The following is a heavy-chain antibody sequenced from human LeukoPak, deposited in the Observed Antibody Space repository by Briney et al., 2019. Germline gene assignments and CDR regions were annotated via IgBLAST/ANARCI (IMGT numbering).Heavy chain of an antibody. J-gene: IGHJ3*01. Sequence: PRRTPKLSRAAPGYTFHTHSMKSARQAPGKWMQWVSSISSSSSYIYYADSVKGRFTISRDNAKNSLYLQMNSLRAEDTAVCYCARGDIKLVTYAFDVWGQGTMVTVSS. D-gene: IGHD2-21*02. CDR2: ISSSSSYI. CDR1: GYTFHTHS. CDR3: ARGDIKLVTYAFDV. V-gene: IGHV3-21*01.